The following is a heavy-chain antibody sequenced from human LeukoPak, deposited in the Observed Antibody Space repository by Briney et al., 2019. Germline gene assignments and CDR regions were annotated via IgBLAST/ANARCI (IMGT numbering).Heavy chain of an antibody. J-gene: IGHJ6*04. D-gene: IGHD3-10*02. CDR1: GFTFNTYS. Sequence: GGSLRLSCAASGFTFNTYSMNWVPQAPGQGLEWVSYITSSSSTMFYAGSVRGRFTISRDNAKNSLYLQMNSMRAEDMAVYYCAELGITMIGGVWGKGTTVTISS. CDR2: ITSSSSTM. CDR3: AELGITMIGGV. V-gene: IGHV3-48*01.